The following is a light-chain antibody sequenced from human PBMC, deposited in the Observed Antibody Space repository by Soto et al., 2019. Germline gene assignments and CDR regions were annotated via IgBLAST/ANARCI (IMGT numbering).Light chain of an antibody. CDR3: SSYTSTSTLL. V-gene: IGLV2-14*01. J-gene: IGLJ1*01. CDR2: DVS. CDR1: SSDVGGYNY. Sequence: QSALTQPASVSGSPGQSITISCTGTSSDVGGYNYVSWYQQNPGKAPKLMIYDVSNRPSGLSNRFSGSKSGNSASLTISGLQAEDEADYYCSSYTSTSTLLFGTGTKLTVL.